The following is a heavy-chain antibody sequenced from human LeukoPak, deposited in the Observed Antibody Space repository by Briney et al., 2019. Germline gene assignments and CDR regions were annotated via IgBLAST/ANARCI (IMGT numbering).Heavy chain of an antibody. Sequence: SETLSLTCTVSGGSISSYYWSWIRQPPGKGLEWIGYIYYSGSTNYNPSLKSRVTISVDTSKNQFSLKLSSVTAADTAVYYCARETLASGIDYWSQGTLVTVSS. V-gene: IGHV4-59*01. CDR3: ARETLASGIDY. D-gene: IGHD6-19*01. CDR2: IYYSGST. CDR1: GGSISSYY. J-gene: IGHJ4*02.